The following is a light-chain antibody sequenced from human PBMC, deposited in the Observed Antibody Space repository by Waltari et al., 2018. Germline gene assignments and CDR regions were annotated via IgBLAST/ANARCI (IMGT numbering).Light chain of an antibody. CDR2: AVY. J-gene: IGLJ3*02. CDR3: CSYATGSTLV. V-gene: IGLV2-23*02. CDR1: SSAVGSFDV. Sequence: QSALAQPASVSGSPGQSITIPCTGTSSAVGSFDVVPWYQQFPGKTPKLIIYAVYRRPSGVSFRFSASKSGNTASLTISELQAEDEADYFCCSYATGSTLVFGGGTKLTVL.